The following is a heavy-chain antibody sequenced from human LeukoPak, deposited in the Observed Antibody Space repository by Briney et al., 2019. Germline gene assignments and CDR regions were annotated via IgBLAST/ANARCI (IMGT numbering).Heavy chain of an antibody. Sequence: SETLSLTCSVSGGSISTYYWSWIRQPPGKGLEWIGEGSESGGTKFNPSLKSRVTISADTSKNQFSLKLNSVTAADTAVYYCAKNGQSGFSFDPWGQGTLVTVSS. D-gene: IGHD3-3*01. V-gene: IGHV4-34*01. J-gene: IGHJ5*02. CDR3: AKNGQSGFSFDP. CDR1: GGSISTYY. CDR2: GSESGGT.